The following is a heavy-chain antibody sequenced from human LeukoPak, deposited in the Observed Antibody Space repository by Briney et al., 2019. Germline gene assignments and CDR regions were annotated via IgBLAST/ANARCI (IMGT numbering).Heavy chain of an antibody. CDR2: IYYSGST. CDR3: ARDRAYDSSGYVDY. J-gene: IGHJ4*02. CDR1: GGSISSGDYY. Sequence: SETLSLTCTVSGGSISSGDYYWSWIRRPPGKGLEWIGYIYYSGSTYYNPSLKSRVTISVDTSKNQFSLKLSSVTAADTAVYYCARDRAYDSSGYVDYWGQGTLVTVSS. V-gene: IGHV4-30-4*08. D-gene: IGHD3-22*01.